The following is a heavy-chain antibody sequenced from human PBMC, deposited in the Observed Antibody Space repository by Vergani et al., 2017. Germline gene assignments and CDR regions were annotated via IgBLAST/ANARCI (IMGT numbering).Heavy chain of an antibody. CDR2: IKQDGSEK. D-gene: IGHD5-18*01. J-gene: IGHJ6*02. CDR3: ARDQWIQLWLSFYYYGMDV. Sequence: EVQLVESGGGLVQPGGSLRLSCAASGFTFSSYWMSWVRQAPRKGLEWVANIKQDGSEKYYVDSVKGRFTISRDNAKNSLYLQMNSLRAEDTAVYYCARDQWIQLWLSFYYYGMDVWGQGTTVTVSS. CDR1: GFTFSSYW. V-gene: IGHV3-7*01.